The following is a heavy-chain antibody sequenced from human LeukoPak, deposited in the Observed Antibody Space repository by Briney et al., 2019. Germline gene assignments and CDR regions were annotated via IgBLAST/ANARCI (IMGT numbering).Heavy chain of an antibody. D-gene: IGHD3-22*01. J-gene: IGHJ4*02. CDR1: GGSIRSGGYY. CDR3: ATDSSGRKIFDY. CDR2: IFYCGST. Sequence: PSQTLSLTCIVSGGSIRSGGYYWSWIRQHPGKVLEWIGYIFYCGSTYYNPSLKSRVTISVDTSKNQSSLKLSSVTAADTAMYYYATDSSGRKIFDYWGQGTLVTVSS. V-gene: IGHV4-31*03.